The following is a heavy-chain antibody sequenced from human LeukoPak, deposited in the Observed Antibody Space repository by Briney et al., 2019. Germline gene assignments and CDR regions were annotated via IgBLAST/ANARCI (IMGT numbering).Heavy chain of an antibody. CDR1: GDSINSLDL. D-gene: IGHD3-22*01. Sequence: SGTLSLTCTVSGDSINSLDLWSWVRQPPGKGLEWIGEMYLSGTTHSNPSVKSRVTISIDKSKNQFFLNLSAVTAADTAVYYCAGLVGRYSSGLYYYYFDYWGQGTLVTVSS. CDR2: MYLSGTT. J-gene: IGHJ4*02. V-gene: IGHV4-4*02. CDR3: AGLVGRYSSGLYYYYFDY.